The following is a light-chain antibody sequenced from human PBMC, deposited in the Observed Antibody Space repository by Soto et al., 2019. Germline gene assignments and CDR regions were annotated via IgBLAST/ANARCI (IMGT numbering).Light chain of an antibody. CDR1: QSVSSSY. J-gene: IGKJ1*01. Sequence: EVVLTQSQGTLFLSPGKRATLPCRAGQSVSSSYLAWYQQKPGNAPRLLIYGASSRATGIPDRFSGGGSGTDFTLTISRLEPEDFAVYYCQQYGSSPRTFGQGTKVDIK. V-gene: IGKV3-20*01. CDR2: GAS. CDR3: QQYGSSPRT.